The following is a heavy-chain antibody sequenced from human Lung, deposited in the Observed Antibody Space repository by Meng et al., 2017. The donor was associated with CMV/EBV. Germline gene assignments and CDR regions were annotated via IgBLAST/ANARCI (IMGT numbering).Heavy chain of an antibody. D-gene: IGHD2-2*02. CDR3: ARQLYCSSTSCYTNAFDI. CDR1: GYSFTSYW. V-gene: IGHV5-51*01. J-gene: IGHJ3*02. Sequence: XVSCKGSGYSFTSYWIGWVRQMPGKGLEWMGIIYPGDSDTRYSPSFQGQVAISADKSISTAYLQWSSLKASDTAMYYCARQLYCSSTSCYTNAFDIWGQGTMVTVSS. CDR2: IYPGDSDT.